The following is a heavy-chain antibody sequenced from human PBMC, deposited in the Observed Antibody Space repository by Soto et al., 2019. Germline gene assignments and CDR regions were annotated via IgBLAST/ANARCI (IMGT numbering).Heavy chain of an antibody. CDR1: GGSVSTGMKY. CDR2: MYKTGET. Sequence: SETLSLTCTVSGGSVSTGMKYWGWVRQPPGKALEFIGYMYKTGETLLNSSLKSRVTLSMETSKNQLSLTLSSVTAADTAVYFCMKAHESGDFHGMSVWGPGTTVTVSS. D-gene: IGHD3-10*01. CDR3: MKAHESGDFHGMSV. J-gene: IGHJ6*02. V-gene: IGHV4-61*01.